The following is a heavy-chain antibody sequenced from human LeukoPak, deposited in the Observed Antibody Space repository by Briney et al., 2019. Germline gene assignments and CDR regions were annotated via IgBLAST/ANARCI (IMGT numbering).Heavy chain of an antibody. V-gene: IGHV3-15*01. CDR2: IKSKTDGGTT. CDR1: GFTFSNAW. CDR3: TTDIPHVHYGDIAEYFPH. J-gene: IGHJ1*01. D-gene: IGHD4-17*01. Sequence: GGSLRLSCAASGFTFSNAWMSWVRQATGKGLEWVGRIKSKTDGGTTDYAAPVKGRFTISRDDSKNTLYLQMNSLKTEDTAVYYSTTDIPHVHYGDIAEYFPHWGQGTLVTVSS.